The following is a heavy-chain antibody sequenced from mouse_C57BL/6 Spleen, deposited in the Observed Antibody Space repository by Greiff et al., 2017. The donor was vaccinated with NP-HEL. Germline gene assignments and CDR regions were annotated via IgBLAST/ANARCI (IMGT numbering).Heavy chain of an antibody. D-gene: IGHD1-1*01. CDR3: ARSALYYLYYFDY. CDR1: GFTFSDSY. Sequence: EVQRVESEGGLVQPGSSMKLSCTASGFTFSDSYMAWVRQVPEKGLEWVANINYDGSSTYYLDSLKSRFIISSDNATNILDLQMSSLKSYDTATDDCARSALYYLYYFDYWGQGTTLTVAS. CDR2: INYDGSST. V-gene: IGHV5-16*01. J-gene: IGHJ2*01.